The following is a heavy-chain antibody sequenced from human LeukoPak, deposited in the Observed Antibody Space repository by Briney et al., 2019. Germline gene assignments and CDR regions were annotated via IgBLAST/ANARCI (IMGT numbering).Heavy chain of an antibody. J-gene: IGHJ4*02. Sequence: GGSLTLSCAASGFTFSNYWMTWVRQAPGKGLEWVAHIKEDEGEKHYVDPVKGRFTISRDNAENSLYLQMNSLRAEDTAMYYCVRDRGYCSGGNCYALWDYWGQGTLVTVSS. CDR1: GFTFSNYW. V-gene: IGHV3-7*01. CDR3: VRDRGYCSGGNCYALWDY. CDR2: IKEDEGEK. D-gene: IGHD2-15*01.